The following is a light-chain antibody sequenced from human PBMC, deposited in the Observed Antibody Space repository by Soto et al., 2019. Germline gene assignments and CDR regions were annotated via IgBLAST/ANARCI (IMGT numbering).Light chain of an antibody. CDR2: EVT. V-gene: IGLV2-14*01. CDR3: NSYTSTFTCV. Sequence: QSALTQPASVSGSPGQSITISCTGTSSDVGGHNFVSWYQQHPGKAPKLMIYEVTNRPSGVSDRFSGSKSGNTASLTISGLQAEDDADYYCNSYTSTFTCVFGGGTKLTVL. J-gene: IGLJ2*01. CDR1: SSDVGGHNF.